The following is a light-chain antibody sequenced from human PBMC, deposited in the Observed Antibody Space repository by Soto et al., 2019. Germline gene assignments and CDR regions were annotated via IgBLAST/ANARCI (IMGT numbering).Light chain of an antibody. J-gene: IGLJ3*02. CDR2: EVS. V-gene: IGLV2-14*01. Sequence: QSALTQPASVSGSPEQSITISCTGTSSDVGYDNYVSWFQQHPGKAPKLMIYEVSRRPSGVSNRFSGSKSANTASLTISGLQAEAEADYYCTSHTASSTWVFGGGTQLTVL. CDR3: TSHTASSTWV. CDR1: SSDVGYDNY.